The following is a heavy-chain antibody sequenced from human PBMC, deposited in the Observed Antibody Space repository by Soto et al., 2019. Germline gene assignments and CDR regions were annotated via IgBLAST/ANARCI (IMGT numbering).Heavy chain of an antibody. CDR2: INWNSGSI. CDR3: AKDVRAYLTWLDS. CDR1: GFTFDDYT. V-gene: IGHV3-9*01. Sequence: GGSLRLSCAVSGFTFDDYTMHWVRQTPGKGLEWVSGINWNSGSIAYADSVKGRFTISRDNAKNSLYLQMNSLTTEDTAFYYGAKDVRAYLTWLDSWGQGPWSPSPQ. J-gene: IGHJ5*01.